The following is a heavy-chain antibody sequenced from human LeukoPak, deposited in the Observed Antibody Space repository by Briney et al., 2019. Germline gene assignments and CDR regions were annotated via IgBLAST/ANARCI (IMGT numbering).Heavy chain of an antibody. D-gene: IGHD1-1*01. CDR2: ISSSGYTK. CDR1: GFTFTGDY. Sequence: GGSLRLSCAASGFTFTGDYMSWIRQAPGKGLEWVSYISSSGYTKYYADSLKGRFTISRDNAKKTLYLQINSLRAEDTAVYYCATTLRTRGTWYFDLWGRGTLVTVSS. CDR3: ATTLRTRGTWYFDL. J-gene: IGHJ2*01. V-gene: IGHV3-11*04.